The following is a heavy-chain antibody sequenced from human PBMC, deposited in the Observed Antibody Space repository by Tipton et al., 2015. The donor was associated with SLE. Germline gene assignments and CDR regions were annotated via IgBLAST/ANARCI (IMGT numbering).Heavy chain of an antibody. CDR2: IGTAGDT. Sequence: GSLRLSCAASGFTFSSYDMHWVRQATGKGLGWVSAIGTAGDTYYPGAVKGRFTISRENAKNSLYLQMNSLRAGDRAVYYCARGGGSYNWFDHWGQGTLVTVSS. CDR1: GFTFSSYD. V-gene: IGHV3-13*01. CDR3: ARGGGSYNWFDH. J-gene: IGHJ5*02. D-gene: IGHD1-26*01.